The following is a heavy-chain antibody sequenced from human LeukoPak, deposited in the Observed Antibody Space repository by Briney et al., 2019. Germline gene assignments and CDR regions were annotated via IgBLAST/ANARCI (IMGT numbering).Heavy chain of an antibody. CDR2: IYISGST. J-gene: IGHJ4*02. D-gene: IGHD3-10*01. CDR1: GGSISSGSYY. V-gene: IGHV4-61*02. CDR3: ARGGLLWFGELPYFDY. Sequence: SETLSLTCTVSGGSISSGSYYWSWIRQPAGKGLEWIGRIYISGSTNYNPSLKSRVTISVDTSKNQFSLKLSSVTAADTAVHYCARGGLLWFGELPYFDYWGQGTLVTVSS.